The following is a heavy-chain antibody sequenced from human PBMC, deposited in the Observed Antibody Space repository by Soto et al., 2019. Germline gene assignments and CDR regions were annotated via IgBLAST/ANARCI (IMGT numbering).Heavy chain of an antibody. CDR3: ARDRTAAGPSNWFDP. D-gene: IGHD6-13*01. CDR1: VGSISYYY. CDR2: IYPSGST. J-gene: IGHJ5*02. V-gene: IGHV4-4*07. Sequence: SETRSLTGTVSVGSISYYYRSWIRQSAGKGLEWIGRIYPSGSTNYNPSLKGRVTMPVDTSNNQFSLNLGSVTAADTAVYYCARDRTAAGPSNWFDPWGQGTLVTVSS.